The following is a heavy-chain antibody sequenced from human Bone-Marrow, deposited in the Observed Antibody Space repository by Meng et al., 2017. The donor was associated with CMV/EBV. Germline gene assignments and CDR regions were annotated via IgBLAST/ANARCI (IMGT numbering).Heavy chain of an antibody. CDR2: IIPILGIA. V-gene: IGHV1-69*10. J-gene: IGHJ5*02. Sequence: VSCKASGGTFSSYAIRWVRQAPGQGLEWMGGIIPILGIANYAQKFQGRVTITADKSTSTAYMELSSLRSEDTAVYYCASPQRGWFDPWGQGTLVTVSS. CDR3: ASPQRGWFDP. CDR1: GGTFSSYA.